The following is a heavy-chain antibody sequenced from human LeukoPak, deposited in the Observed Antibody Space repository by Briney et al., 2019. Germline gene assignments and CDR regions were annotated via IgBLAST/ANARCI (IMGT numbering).Heavy chain of an antibody. V-gene: IGHV3-23*01. D-gene: IGHD6-19*01. Sequence: GGSLRLSRAASGFTFSSYSMNWVRQAPGKGLEWVSAISGSGGSTYYADSVKGRFTISRDNSKNTLYLQMDSLRAEDTAVYYCAKSGGSSDWFSYFDYWGQGTLVTVSS. CDR3: AKSGGSSDWFSYFDY. CDR1: GFTFSSYS. CDR2: ISGSGGST. J-gene: IGHJ4*02.